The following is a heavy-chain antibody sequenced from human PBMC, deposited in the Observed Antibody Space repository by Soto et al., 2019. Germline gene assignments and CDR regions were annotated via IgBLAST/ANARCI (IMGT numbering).Heavy chain of an antibody. CDR3: AGRRALSIAIFPY. J-gene: IGHJ4*02. CDR1: GGSFSCYY. CDR2: INHSGST. Sequence: PSETLSLTCAVYGGSFSCYYWSWIRQPPGKGLEWIGEINHSGSTNYNPSLKSRVTISLDTSKNQFSLKLTSVTAADTAVYYCAGRRALSIAIFPYWGQGSLVTVSS. D-gene: IGHD3-3*01. V-gene: IGHV4-34*01.